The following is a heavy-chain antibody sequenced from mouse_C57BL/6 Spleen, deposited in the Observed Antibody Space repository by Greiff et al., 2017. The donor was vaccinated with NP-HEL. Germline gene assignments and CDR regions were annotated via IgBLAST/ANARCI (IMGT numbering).Heavy chain of an antibody. CDR1: GYTFTSYW. CDR3: ARRSTGTAVAY. D-gene: IGHD4-1*02. CDR2: IYPGSGST. Sequence: QVQLQQPGAELVKPGASVKMSCKASGYTFTSYWITWVKQRPGQGLEWIGDIYPGSGSTNYIEKFKSKATLTVDTSSSTAYMQLSSLTSKDAAVYYCARRSTGTAVAYWGQGTLVTVSA. V-gene: IGHV1-55*01. J-gene: IGHJ3*01.